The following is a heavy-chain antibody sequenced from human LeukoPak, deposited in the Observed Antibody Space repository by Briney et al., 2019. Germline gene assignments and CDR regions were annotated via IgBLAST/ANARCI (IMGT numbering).Heavy chain of an antibody. D-gene: IGHD3-10*01. CDR3: ARTNFSMVRGGTGWFDP. Sequence: SETLSLTCAVYGGSFSGYYWSWIRQPPGKGLEWIGYIYYSGSTNYNPSLKSRVTISVDTSKNQFSLKLSSVTAADTAVYYCARTNFSMVRGGTGWFDPWGQGTLVTVSS. V-gene: IGHV4-59*01. CDR1: GGSFSGYY. CDR2: IYYSGST. J-gene: IGHJ5*02.